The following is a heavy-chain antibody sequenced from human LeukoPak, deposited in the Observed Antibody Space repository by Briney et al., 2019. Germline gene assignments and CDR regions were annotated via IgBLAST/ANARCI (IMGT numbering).Heavy chain of an antibody. Sequence: GGSLRLSCAASGFTFSTYGMSWVRQAPGKGLDWVSAISGNGGYTCYADSVRGRFTISRDNSRTTLFLQMNSLRAEDTALYYCAKLPQAGGDYYYIDVWGKGTTVTVSS. V-gene: IGHV3-23*01. CDR1: GFTFSTYG. D-gene: IGHD6-19*01. CDR2: ISGNGGYT. J-gene: IGHJ6*03. CDR3: AKLPQAGGDYYYIDV.